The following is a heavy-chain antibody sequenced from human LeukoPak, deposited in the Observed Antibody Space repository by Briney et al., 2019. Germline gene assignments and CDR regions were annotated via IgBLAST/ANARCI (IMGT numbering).Heavy chain of an antibody. D-gene: IGHD3-3*01. CDR2: IYYSGNT. CDR1: GGSASSGNYY. V-gene: IGHV4-39*01. J-gene: IGHJ4*02. CDR3: ARLGAGPTYYDFWSGYSSFYFDY. Sequence: SETLSLTCTVSGGSASSGNYYWGWIRQPPGKGLEWIGGIYYSGNTYYNPSLKSRVTISVDTSKYQFSLKLSSVTAADTAVYYCARLGAGPTYYDFWSGYSSFYFDYWGQGTLVTVSS.